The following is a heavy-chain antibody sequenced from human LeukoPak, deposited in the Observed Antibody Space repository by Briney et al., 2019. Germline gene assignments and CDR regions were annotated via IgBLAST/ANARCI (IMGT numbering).Heavy chain of an antibody. CDR3: AKDIGYCSSTSCYDFDY. D-gene: IGHD2-2*01. J-gene: IGHJ4*02. CDR2: ISGSGGST. Sequence: GGSLRLSCAASGFTFSSYAMSWVRQAPGKGLEWVSAISGSGGSTYYADPVKGRFTISRDNSKNTLYLQMNSLRAEDTAVYYCAKDIGYCSSTSCYDFDYWGQGTLVTVSS. CDR1: GFTFSSYA. V-gene: IGHV3-23*01.